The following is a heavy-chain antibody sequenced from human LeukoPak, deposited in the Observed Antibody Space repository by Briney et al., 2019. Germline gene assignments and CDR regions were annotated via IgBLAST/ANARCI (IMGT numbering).Heavy chain of an antibody. CDR1: GYTFTSYG. J-gene: IGHJ4*02. Sequence: ASVKVSCKASGYTFTSYGISWVRQAPGQGLEWMGWISAYNGNTNYAQKLQGRATMTTDTSTSTAYMELRSLRSDDTAVYYCASVPPVPAATWEFDYWGQGTLVTVSS. V-gene: IGHV1-18*01. CDR2: ISAYNGNT. CDR3: ASVPPVPAATWEFDY. D-gene: IGHD2-15*01.